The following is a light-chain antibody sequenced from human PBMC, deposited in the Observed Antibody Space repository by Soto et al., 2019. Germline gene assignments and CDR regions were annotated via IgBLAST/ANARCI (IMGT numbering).Light chain of an antibody. Sequence: QSALTQPASVSGSPGQSITISCTGTSSDVGDNKYISWYQQHPGKAPKVMIYDVSKRPSGVSNRFSGSKSGNTASLTISGLQVEDEADYYCYSHTSGTRGVFGGGTKVTVL. CDR1: SSDVGDNKY. V-gene: IGLV2-14*01. CDR3: YSHTSGTRGV. J-gene: IGLJ2*01. CDR2: DVS.